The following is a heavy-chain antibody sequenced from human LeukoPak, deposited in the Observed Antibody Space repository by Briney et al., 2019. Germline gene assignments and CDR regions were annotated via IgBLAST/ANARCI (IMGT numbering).Heavy chain of an antibody. CDR2: INYRGNT. CDR3: ARTAAGSSGNY. J-gene: IGHJ4*02. CDR1: GASISSHY. V-gene: IGHV4-59*08. D-gene: IGHD6-6*01. Sequence: PSETLSLTCTVSGASISSHYWSWIRQPPGKGLEWIGYINYRGNTEYSPSLRSRVTISAETSKNQVSLRLTSVTAADTAVYYCARTAAGSSGNYWGQGTLVTVSS.